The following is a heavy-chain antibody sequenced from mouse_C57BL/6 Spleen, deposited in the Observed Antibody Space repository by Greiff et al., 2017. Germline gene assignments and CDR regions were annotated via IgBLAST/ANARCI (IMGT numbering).Heavy chain of an antibody. CDR1: GFTFSDYG. J-gene: IGHJ4*01. V-gene: IGHV5-17*01. D-gene: IGHD2-3*01. Sequence: DVQLVESGGGLVKPGGSLKLSCAASGFTFSDYGMHWVRQAPEKGLEWVAYISSGSSTIYSADTVKGRFTFSRDNATNTLFLQLTSLRSEDTDMYYCEKKVYDGYYGGNAMDYWGQGTSVTVSS. CDR3: EKKVYDGYYGGNAMDY. CDR2: ISSGSSTI.